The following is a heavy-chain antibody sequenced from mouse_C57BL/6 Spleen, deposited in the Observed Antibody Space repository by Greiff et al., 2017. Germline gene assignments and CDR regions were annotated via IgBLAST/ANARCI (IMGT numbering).Heavy chain of an antibody. CDR1: GFTFSDYG. CDR2: ISSGSSTI. D-gene: IGHD1-1*01. J-gene: IGHJ3*01. CDR3: ARDYGSSHPFAY. V-gene: IGHV5-17*01. Sequence: EVHLVESGGGLVKPGGSLKLSCAASGFTFSDYGMHWVRQAPEKGLEWVAYISSGSSTIYYADTVKGRFTISRDNAKNTLFLQMTSLRSEDTAMYYCARDYGSSHPFAYWGQGTLVTVSA.